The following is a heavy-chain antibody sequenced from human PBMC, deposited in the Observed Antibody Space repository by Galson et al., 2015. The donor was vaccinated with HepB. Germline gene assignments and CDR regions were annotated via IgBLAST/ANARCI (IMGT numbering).Heavy chain of an antibody. V-gene: IGHV3-11*06. D-gene: IGHD2-21*02. CDR3: ARVVYCGGDCYSVGYYFDY. CDR1: GFTFSDYY. Sequence: SLRLSCAASGFTFSDYYMSWIRQAPGKGLEWVSYISSSSSDTNYADSVKGRFTISRDNAKNSLYLQINSLRVEDTAVYYCARVVYCGGDCYSVGYYFDYWGQGTLVTVSS. CDR2: ISSSSSDT. J-gene: IGHJ4*02.